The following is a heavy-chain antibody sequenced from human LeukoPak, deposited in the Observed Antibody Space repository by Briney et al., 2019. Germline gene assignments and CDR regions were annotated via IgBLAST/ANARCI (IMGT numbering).Heavy chain of an antibody. V-gene: IGHV3-13*01. CDR1: GFTFSSYD. Sequence: GGSLRLSCAASGFTFSSYDMHWVRQPTGKGLEWVSAIGSLGDTYYSGSVKGRFTISRENAKNSLYLQMNSLRAGDTAIYYCARASSGLDYSGQGSLVTVSS. CDR2: IGSLGDT. J-gene: IGHJ4*02. CDR3: ARASSGLDY. D-gene: IGHD3-22*01.